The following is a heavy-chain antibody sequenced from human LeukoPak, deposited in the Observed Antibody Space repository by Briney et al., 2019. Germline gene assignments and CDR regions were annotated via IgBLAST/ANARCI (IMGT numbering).Heavy chain of an antibody. CDR3: ARDTYRFDDY. V-gene: IGHV3-7*01. CDR1: GFTFSNYW. J-gene: IGHJ4*02. CDR2: IKEDGSDR. D-gene: IGHD3-16*01. Sequence: GGSLRLSCAASGFTFSNYWMGWVRQAPGKGLEWVAAIKEDGSDRYYLDSVEGRFTISRDNAKNSLYLQMNSLRAEDTAIYFCARDTYRFDDYWGQGTLVTVSS.